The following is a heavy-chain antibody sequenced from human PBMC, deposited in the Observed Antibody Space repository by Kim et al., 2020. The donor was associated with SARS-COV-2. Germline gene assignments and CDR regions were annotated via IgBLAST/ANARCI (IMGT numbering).Heavy chain of an antibody. CDR3: TRVVYNYGYRLDY. D-gene: IGHD5-18*01. CDR2: IYSGGST. Sequence: GGSLRLSCAASGFTVSSNYMSWVRQAPGKGLEWVSLIYSGGSTYYAGFVKGRFTISRDNSKNTLYLQMNSLRAEDTAVYYCTRVVYNYGYRLDYWGQGTVVTVSS. CDR1: GFTVSSNY. V-gene: IGHV3-66*01. J-gene: IGHJ4*02.